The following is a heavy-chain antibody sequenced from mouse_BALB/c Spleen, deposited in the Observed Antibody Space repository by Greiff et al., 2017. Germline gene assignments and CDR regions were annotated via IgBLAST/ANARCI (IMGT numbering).Heavy chain of an antibody. Sequence: EVMLVESGGGLVQPGGSLRLSCATPGFTFTDYYMSWVRQPPGKALEWLGFIRNKANGYTTEYSASVKGRFTISRDNSQSILYLQMNTLRAEDSATYYCARDNDYDSWFAYWGQGTLVTVSA. V-gene: IGHV7-3*02. CDR2: IRNKANGYTT. J-gene: IGHJ3*01. CDR1: GFTFTDYY. CDR3: ARDNDYDSWFAY. D-gene: IGHD2-4*01.